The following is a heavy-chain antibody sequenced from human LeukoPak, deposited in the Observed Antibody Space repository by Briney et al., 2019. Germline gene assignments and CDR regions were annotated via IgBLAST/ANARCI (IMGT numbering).Heavy chain of an antibody. CDR1: GYTFTSYY. J-gene: IGHJ4*02. CDR2: INPSGGST. Sequence: GASVTVSCTASGYTFTSYYMHWVRQAPGQGLEWMGIINPSGGSTSYAQKLQGRVTMTRDTSTSTVYMELSSLRSEDTAVYYCARENSVAATYFDYWGQGTLVTVSS. D-gene: IGHD6-19*01. V-gene: IGHV1-46*04. CDR3: ARENSVAATYFDY.